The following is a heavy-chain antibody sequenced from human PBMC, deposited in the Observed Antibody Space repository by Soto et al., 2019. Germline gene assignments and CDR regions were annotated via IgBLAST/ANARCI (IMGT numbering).Heavy chain of an antibody. CDR2: ISYDGSNK. CDR1: VFTFSSYG. D-gene: IGHD4-17*01. V-gene: IGHV3-30*18. J-gene: IGHJ4*02. Sequence: GGSLRRSCAASVFTFSSYGMHCVRQAPGKGLEWVAVISYDGSNKYYADSMKGRFTISRDNSKNTLYLQMKSLRAEDTAVYYCPKEGGGDTVNTFHYWGQGNLVTLS. CDR3: PKEGGGDTVNTFHY.